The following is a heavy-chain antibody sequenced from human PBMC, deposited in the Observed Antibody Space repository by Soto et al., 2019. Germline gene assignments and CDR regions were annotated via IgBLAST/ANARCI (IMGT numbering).Heavy chain of an antibody. CDR3: ARDPHEFWTSYWFDP. CDR1: GYNFNTYG. Sequence: ASVKVSCKTSGYNFNTYGINWVRQAPGQGLELMGWISAYDGKTTYEEKFQGRVTMTTDTSTSTAYMELRSLRSDDTAIYYCARDPHEFWTSYWFDPWGRG. CDR2: ISAYDGKT. D-gene: IGHD3-3*01. J-gene: IGHJ5*02. V-gene: IGHV1-18*01.